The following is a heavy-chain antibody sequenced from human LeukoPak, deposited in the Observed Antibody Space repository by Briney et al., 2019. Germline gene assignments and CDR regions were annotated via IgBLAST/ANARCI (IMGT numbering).Heavy chain of an antibody. V-gene: IGHV3-49*04. D-gene: IGHD1-7*01. Sequence: GSVRLSCTASGFTFGDYAMSWVGQAPRKGLEWVGFIRSKAYGGTTEYAASVKGRFTISRDGSKSIAYLQMNSLKTDDTAVYYCTRGNWNYRNAFDIWGQEKVVTVSS. CDR3: TRGNWNYRNAFDI. CDR1: GFTFGDYA. CDR2: IRSKAYGGTT. J-gene: IGHJ3*02.